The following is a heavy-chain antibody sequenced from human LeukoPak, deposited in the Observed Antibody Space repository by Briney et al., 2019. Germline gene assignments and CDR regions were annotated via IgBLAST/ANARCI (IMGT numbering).Heavy chain of an antibody. Sequence: SETLSLTCTVSGESIKSFYWSWIRQPAGKGLEWIGRIYTSGSTNYSPSLKSRVTMSVDTSKNQFSLKLSSVTAADTAVYYCARDRRWLQLDYWGQGTLLTVSS. CDR2: IYTSGST. CDR1: GESIKSFY. D-gene: IGHD5-24*01. CDR3: ARDRRWLQLDY. V-gene: IGHV4-4*07. J-gene: IGHJ4*02.